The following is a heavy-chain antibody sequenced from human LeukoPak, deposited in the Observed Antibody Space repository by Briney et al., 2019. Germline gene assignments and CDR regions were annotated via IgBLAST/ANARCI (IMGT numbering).Heavy chain of an antibody. Sequence: GGSLRLSCAASGFTFSSYSMNWVREAPGKGLEGVSYICSRSNTIYYAYSVEGRFTVSRDNAKNSLYLQMNSLRADDTALYYCARESITGDRDFDYWGQGTLVTVSS. D-gene: IGHD7-27*01. CDR2: ICSRSNTI. J-gene: IGHJ4*02. V-gene: IGHV3-48*01. CDR1: GFTFSSYS. CDR3: ARESITGDRDFDY.